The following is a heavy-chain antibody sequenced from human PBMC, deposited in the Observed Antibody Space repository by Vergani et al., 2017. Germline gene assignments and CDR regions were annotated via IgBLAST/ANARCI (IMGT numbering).Heavy chain of an antibody. V-gene: IGHV4-34*01. D-gene: IGHD5-12*01. J-gene: IGHJ6*02. CDR3: ARARWATGYYYYGMDV. CDR2: INHSGST. CDR1: GGSSGGTN. Sequence: QVRQRRWGPGRLRPPGTLSLTGAVNGGSSGGTNWGGIGNPPGKGLEWIGEINHSGSTNYNPSLKSRVTISVDTSKNQFSLKLSSVTAADTAVYYCARARWATGYYYYGMDVWGQGTTVTVSS.